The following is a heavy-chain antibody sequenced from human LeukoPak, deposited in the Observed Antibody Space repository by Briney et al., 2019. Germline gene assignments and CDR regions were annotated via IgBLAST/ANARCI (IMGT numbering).Heavy chain of an antibody. V-gene: IGHV4-59*08. CDR1: GGSISSYY. Sequence: SETLSLTCTVSGGSISSYYWSWIRQPPGKGLEWIGYIYYSGSTNYNPSLKSRVTISVDTSKNQFSLKLSSVTAADTAVYYCARRYSSSWFDAFDIWGQGTMVTVXS. CDR2: IYYSGST. J-gene: IGHJ3*02. D-gene: IGHD6-13*01. CDR3: ARRYSSSWFDAFDI.